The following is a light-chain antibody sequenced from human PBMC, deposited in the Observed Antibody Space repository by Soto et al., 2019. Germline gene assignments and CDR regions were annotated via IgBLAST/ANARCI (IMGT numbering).Light chain of an antibody. Sequence: DIQMTHSPSNLSASVVDRVTITFRASQSISSWLAWYQQNPGKAPKLLIYDASSLESGVPSRFSGSGSATEFTLTISSLQPDDFATYYCQQYNNYWTFGQGTKVDIK. J-gene: IGKJ1*01. CDR3: QQYNNYWT. V-gene: IGKV1-5*01. CDR2: DAS. CDR1: QSISSW.